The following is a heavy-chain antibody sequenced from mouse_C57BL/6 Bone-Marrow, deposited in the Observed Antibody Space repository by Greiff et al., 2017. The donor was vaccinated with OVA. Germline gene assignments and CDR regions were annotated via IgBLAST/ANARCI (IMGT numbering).Heavy chain of an antibody. J-gene: IGHJ2*01. D-gene: IGHD1-1*01. CDR3: TRDYGSLLFDY. CDR1: GFTFSSYA. Sequence: EVHLVESGEGLVKPGGSLKLSCAASGFTFSSYAMSWVRQTPEKRLEWVAYISSGGDYIYYADTVKGLFTISRDNARNTLYLQMSSLKSEDTAMYYCTRDYGSLLFDYWGQGTTLTVSS. CDR2: ISSGGDYI. V-gene: IGHV5-9-1*02.